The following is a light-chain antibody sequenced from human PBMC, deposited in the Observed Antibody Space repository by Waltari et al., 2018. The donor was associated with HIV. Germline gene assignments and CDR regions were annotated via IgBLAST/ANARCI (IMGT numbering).Light chain of an antibody. Sequence: QAGLTHPPSLSEDLRQNVTITPPRHNNNFGYQATLWLKHHRGRPPKVIFYRNSVRPSGIPERISASRSGNTASLTITGLQSEDEADYYCSAWDITLSAWVFGGGTHLTV. V-gene: IGLV10-54*01. J-gene: IGLJ3*02. CDR2: RNS. CDR3: SAWDITLSAWV. CDR1: NNNFGYQA.